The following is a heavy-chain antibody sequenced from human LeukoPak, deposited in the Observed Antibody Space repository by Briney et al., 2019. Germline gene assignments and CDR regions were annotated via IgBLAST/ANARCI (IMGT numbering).Heavy chain of an antibody. CDR3: AKDQRGDILTGSPFDY. Sequence: PGGSLRLSCAASGFTFSRYGMHWVRQAPGRGLEWVALISYDGNNNYYADSVKGRFTISRDNSKNTLYLQMNSLRAEDTAVCFCAKDQRGDILTGSPFDYWGQGTLVTVSS. D-gene: IGHD3-9*01. CDR2: ISYDGNNN. CDR1: GFTFSRYG. J-gene: IGHJ4*02. V-gene: IGHV3-30*18.